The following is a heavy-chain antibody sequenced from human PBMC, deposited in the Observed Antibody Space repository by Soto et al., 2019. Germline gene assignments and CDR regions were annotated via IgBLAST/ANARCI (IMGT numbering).Heavy chain of an antibody. CDR2: INTYHGNT. Sequence: QVQLVQSGAELKKPGASVKVSCKASGYTFTNYGISWVRQAPGQGLEWMGWINTYHGNTKYAQKLQGRVTMTKDTSTSTAYMELTSRRSDDTAVYYCARRPGYSASWGYFYYGMKIWGQGTTVIVSS. V-gene: IGHV1-18*01. CDR1: GYTFTNYG. J-gene: IGHJ6*02. CDR3: ARRPGYSASWGYFYYGMKI. D-gene: IGHD6-13*01.